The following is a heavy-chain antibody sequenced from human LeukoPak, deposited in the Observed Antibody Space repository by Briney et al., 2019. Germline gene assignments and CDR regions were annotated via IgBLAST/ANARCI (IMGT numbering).Heavy chain of an antibody. D-gene: IGHD3-3*01. CDR1: GGSISSSSYY. CDR2: IYYSGST. V-gene: IGHV4-39*07. CDR3: ARSYDFWSGDLGTFDY. Sequence: PSETLSLTCTVSGGSISSSSYYWGWIRQPPGKGLEGIGSIYYSGSTYYNPSLKSRVTISVDTTKNQSFLKLRSVTAADTAVYYCARSYDFWSGDLGTFDYWGQGTLVTVSS. J-gene: IGHJ4*02.